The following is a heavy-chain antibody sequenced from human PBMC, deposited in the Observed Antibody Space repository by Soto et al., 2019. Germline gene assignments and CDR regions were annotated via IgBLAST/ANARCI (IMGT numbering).Heavy chain of an antibody. CDR3: ARGRFDYYGSGSYYGYFDY. CDR2: IIPILGIA. V-gene: IGHV1-69*02. Sequence: SVKVSCKASGGTFSSYTISWVRQAPGQGLEWMGRIIPILGIANYARKFQGRVTITADKSTSTAYMELSSLRSEDTAVYYCARGRFDYYGSGSYYGYFDYWGQGTLVTVSS. J-gene: IGHJ4*02. D-gene: IGHD3-10*01. CDR1: GGTFSSYT.